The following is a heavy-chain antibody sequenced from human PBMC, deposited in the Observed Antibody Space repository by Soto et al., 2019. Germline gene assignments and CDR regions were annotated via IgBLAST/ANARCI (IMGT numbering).Heavy chain of an antibody. CDR2: ISAYNGNT. J-gene: IGHJ4*02. Sequence: ASVKVSCKASGYTFPSYGISWVRQAPGQGLEWMGWISAYNGNTNYAQKLQGRVTMTTDTSTSTAYMELRSLRSDDTAVYYCATIRYHYYDSSGYYYYFDYWGQGTLVTVSS. CDR3: ATIRYHYYDSSGYYYYFDY. D-gene: IGHD3-22*01. CDR1: GYTFPSYG. V-gene: IGHV1-18*01.